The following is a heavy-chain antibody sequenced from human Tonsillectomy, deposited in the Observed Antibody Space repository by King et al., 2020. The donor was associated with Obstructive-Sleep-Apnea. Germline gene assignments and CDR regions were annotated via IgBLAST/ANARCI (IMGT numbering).Heavy chain of an antibody. CDR2: ISWNSGSS. Sequence: VQLVESVGGLVQPGRSLRLSCAASGFTFDDYAMHWVRQALGKGLAWGSGISWNSGSSGYAESVKGRFTISRDNAKNSLYLLVNNLRAEDTSLYYCAKDGSSSWVEYFHHWGQGTLVTVSS. J-gene: IGHJ1*01. CDR1: GFTFDDYA. D-gene: IGHD6-13*01. CDR3: AKDGSSSWVEYFHH. V-gene: IGHV3-9*01.